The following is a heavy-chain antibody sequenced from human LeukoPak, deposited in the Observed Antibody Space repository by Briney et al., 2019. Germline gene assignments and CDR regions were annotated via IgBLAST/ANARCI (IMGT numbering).Heavy chain of an antibody. J-gene: IGHJ4*02. CDR1: GPTASSYE. Sequence: LRGPSLTPSCPPSGPTASSYEMNWVRQAPGGGREWVSYISSSGSTRFYAASVEGRFTFSSDNAKNSLYLQMNSLSAEDAAFYYCARLYSSSSGLSASDYWGQGTLVTVSS. V-gene: IGHV3-48*03. CDR2: ISSSGSTR. D-gene: IGHD6-6*01. CDR3: ARLYSSSSGLSASDY.